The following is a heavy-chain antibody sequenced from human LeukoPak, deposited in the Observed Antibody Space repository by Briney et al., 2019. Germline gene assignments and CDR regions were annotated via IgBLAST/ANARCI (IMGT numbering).Heavy chain of an antibody. CDR3: AKSVRDSSGWYPDAFDI. J-gene: IGHJ3*02. Sequence: GGSLRLSCAASGFTFSSYAMSWVRQAPGKGLEWVSAISGSGGSTYYADSVKGRFTISRDNSKNTLYLQMNSLRAEDTAVYYCAKSVRDSSGWYPDAFDIWGQGTMVTVPS. V-gene: IGHV3-23*01. CDR1: GFTFSSYA. CDR2: ISGSGGST. D-gene: IGHD6-19*01.